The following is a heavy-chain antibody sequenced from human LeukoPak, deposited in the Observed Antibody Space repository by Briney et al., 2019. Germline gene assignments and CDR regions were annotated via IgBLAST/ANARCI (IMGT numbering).Heavy chain of an antibody. Sequence: GGSLRLSCAASGFSFSSSAMSWVRQAPGKGLQWVSVISAAGGSTYYADSVKGRFTLSRDNSRNTLYLQMNSLRADDTAIYYCSKEQGDPFDSWGQGALVTVSS. CDR1: GFSFSSSA. CDR2: ISAAGGST. D-gene: IGHD1-26*01. J-gene: IGHJ4*02. CDR3: SKEQGDPFDS. V-gene: IGHV3-23*01.